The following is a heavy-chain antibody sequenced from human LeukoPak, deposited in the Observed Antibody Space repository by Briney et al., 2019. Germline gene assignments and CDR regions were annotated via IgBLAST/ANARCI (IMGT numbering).Heavy chain of an antibody. J-gene: IGHJ3*01. CDR2: IYSGGDT. Sequence: GGSLRLSCTVYEFNVASIHMSWVRQAPGKGLDWVSLIYSGGDTFYSDSVKGRFIFSRDTSKNTLSLHMNSLSAEDSGLCARLLKRGVAFDLWGQGTLVTVSS. CDR3: LLKRGVAFDL. D-gene: IGHD3-9*01. V-gene: IGHV3-66*01. CDR1: EFNVASIH.